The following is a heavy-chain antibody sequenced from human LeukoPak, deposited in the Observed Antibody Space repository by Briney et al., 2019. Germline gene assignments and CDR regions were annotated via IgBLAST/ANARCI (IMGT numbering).Heavy chain of an antibody. CDR2: IIPILGMA. Sequence: SVKPSCKLSRGTFSSETISCVGQAPGNGLKWRGRIIPILGMANYAQKSQCRVTITAVKSTTPAYMELSSLRSEDTAVYYCPSTPVVPAAIDYWGQGTLVTVSS. CDR1: RGTFSSET. CDR3: PSTPVVPAAIDY. V-gene: IGHV1-69*02. D-gene: IGHD2-2*01. J-gene: IGHJ4*02.